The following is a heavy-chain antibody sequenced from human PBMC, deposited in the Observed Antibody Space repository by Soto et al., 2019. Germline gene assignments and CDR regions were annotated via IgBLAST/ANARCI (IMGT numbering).Heavy chain of an antibody. CDR3: ARGINYYASGDDAFDI. CDR1: GYTFTSYD. V-gene: IGHV1-8*01. D-gene: IGHD3-10*01. Sequence: QVQLVQSGAEVKKPGASVKVSCKASGYTFTSYDINWVRQATGQGLEWMGWMNPNSGNTGYAQKLQGRVTMTRNTSISTAYMELSSLRSEDTAVYYCARGINYYASGDDAFDIWGQGTMVTVSS. CDR2: MNPNSGNT. J-gene: IGHJ3*02.